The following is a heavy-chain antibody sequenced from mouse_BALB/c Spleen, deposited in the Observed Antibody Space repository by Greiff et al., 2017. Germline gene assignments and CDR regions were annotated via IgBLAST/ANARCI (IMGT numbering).Heavy chain of an antibody. Sequence: EVKLMESGPGLAKPSQSLSLTCTVTGYSITSDYAWNWIRQFPGNKLEWMGYISYSGSTSYNPSLKSRISITRDTSKNQFFLQLNSVTTEDTATYYCARGYGYEGVAYWGQGTLVTVSA. CDR2: ISYSGST. V-gene: IGHV3-2*02. CDR1: GYSITSDYA. CDR3: ARGYGYEGVAY. D-gene: IGHD1-2*01. J-gene: IGHJ3*01.